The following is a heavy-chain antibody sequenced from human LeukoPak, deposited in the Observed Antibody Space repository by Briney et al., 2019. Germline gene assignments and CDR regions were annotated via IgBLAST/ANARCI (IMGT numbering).Heavy chain of an antibody. CDR3: AHKGVNAAMLLAFYY. Sequence: SGPTLVNPTQTLTLTCTFSGFSLSTSGVAVGWIRQPPGKALEWLALIYWNDDKRYSPSLKSRLTITKDTSKNQLVLTMTNMDPVDTATYYCAHKGVNAAMLLAFYYWGQGTLVAVSS. CDR2: IYWNDDK. V-gene: IGHV2-5*01. D-gene: IGHD5-18*01. J-gene: IGHJ4*02. CDR1: GFSLSTSGVA.